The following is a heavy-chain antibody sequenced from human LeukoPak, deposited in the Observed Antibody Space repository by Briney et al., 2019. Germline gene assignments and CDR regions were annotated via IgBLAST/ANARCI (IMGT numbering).Heavy chain of an antibody. V-gene: IGHV1-8*01. D-gene: IGHD3-22*01. J-gene: IGHJ4*02. CDR3: ARGGRKVRRYDSSGYPFDY. Sequence: ASVKVSGKASGYTFTSYDINWVRQATGQGLEWMGWMNPNSGNTGYAQKFQGRVTMTRNTSISTAYMELSSLRSEDTAVYYCARGGRKVRRYDSSGYPFDYWGQGTLVTVSS. CDR1: GYTFTSYD. CDR2: MNPNSGNT.